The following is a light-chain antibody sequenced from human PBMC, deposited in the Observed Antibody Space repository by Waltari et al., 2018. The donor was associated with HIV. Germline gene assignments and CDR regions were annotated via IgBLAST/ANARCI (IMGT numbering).Light chain of an antibody. Sequence: QSVLTQSPSASGTPGQRVTISCSGSTSNIGSNSVSWYQQLPGAAPRLVMYRNNWRPSGVPDGFPGAKPGTSASLAISGRQSEDEADYYCEAWDDSLSGHVVFGGGTKLTVL. J-gene: IGLJ2*01. CDR3: EAWDDSLSGHVV. V-gene: IGLV1-44*01. CDR1: TSNIGSNS. CDR2: RNN.